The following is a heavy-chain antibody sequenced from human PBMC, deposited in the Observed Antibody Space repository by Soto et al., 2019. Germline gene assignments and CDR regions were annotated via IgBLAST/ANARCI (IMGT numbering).Heavy chain of an antibody. J-gene: IGHJ3*02. V-gene: IGHV3-74*01. Sequence: EVQLVESGGGLVKPGESLRLSCAASGFTFSYYWMHWVRQAPGKGLVWVSRIHSDGSSTTYADSVKGRFTISRDNARNTVYLQMNSLRVEDTAVYYCARGDRGAFDIWGQGTVVTVSS. CDR2: IHSDGSST. CDR3: ARGDRGAFDI. CDR1: GFTFSYYW. D-gene: IGHD1-26*01.